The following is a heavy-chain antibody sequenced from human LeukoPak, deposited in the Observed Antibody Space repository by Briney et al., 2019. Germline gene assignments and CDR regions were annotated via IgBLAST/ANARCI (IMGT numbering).Heavy chain of an antibody. J-gene: IGHJ4*02. V-gene: IGHV3-33*01. CDR2: IWYDGTNK. D-gene: IGHD5-24*01. Sequence: GGSLRLSCAASGFTFSSCGMHWVRQAPGKGLEWVAVIWYDGTNKYYADSVKGRFTISRDNSKNTLYLQMNSLRAEDTAVYYCARGRDGYNWIDYWGQGALVTVSS. CDR1: GFTFSSCG. CDR3: ARGRDGYNWIDY.